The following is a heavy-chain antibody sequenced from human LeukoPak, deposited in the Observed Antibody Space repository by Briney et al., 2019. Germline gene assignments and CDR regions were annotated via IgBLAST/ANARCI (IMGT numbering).Heavy chain of an antibody. J-gene: IGHJ6*02. CDR2: MNPISGNT. CDR1: GYTFTSYD. CDR3: ARDMRRYDYVSRLSYYYGMDV. V-gene: IGHV1-8*01. Sequence: ASVKVSCKASGYTFTSYDINWVRQATGQGLEWMGWMNPISGNTGYAQKFQGWVTMTRDTSISTAYMELSRLRSDDTAVYYCARDMRRYDYVSRLSYYYGMDVWGQGTTVTVSS. D-gene: IGHD3-16*01.